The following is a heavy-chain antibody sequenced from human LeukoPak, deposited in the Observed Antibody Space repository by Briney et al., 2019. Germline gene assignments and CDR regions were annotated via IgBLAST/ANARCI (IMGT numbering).Heavy chain of an antibody. J-gene: IGHJ4*02. Sequence: GGSLRLSCAASGFTFSSYAMSWVRQAPGKGLEWVSAISGSGGSTYYADSVKGRFTISRDNSKNTLYLQVNSLRAEDTAVYYCAKDLSPYYYDSTGYWGQGTLVTVSS. V-gene: IGHV3-23*01. CDR3: AKDLSPYYYDSTGY. CDR2: ISGSGGST. CDR1: GFTFSSYA. D-gene: IGHD3-22*01.